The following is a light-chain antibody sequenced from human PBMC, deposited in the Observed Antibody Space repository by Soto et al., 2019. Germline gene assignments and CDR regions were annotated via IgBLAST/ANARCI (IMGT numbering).Light chain of an antibody. V-gene: IGKV4-1*01. CDR2: WAS. CDR3: QYGFT. Sequence: DIVMTQSPDSLAVSLGERATINCKSSQSVLYSSNNKNYLAWYQQKPGQPPKLLIYWASTRESGVPDRFSGSGSGTDFTLTISSLQAEDVAVYYCQYGFTFGPGTKVDIE. CDR1: QSVLYSSNNKNY. J-gene: IGKJ3*01.